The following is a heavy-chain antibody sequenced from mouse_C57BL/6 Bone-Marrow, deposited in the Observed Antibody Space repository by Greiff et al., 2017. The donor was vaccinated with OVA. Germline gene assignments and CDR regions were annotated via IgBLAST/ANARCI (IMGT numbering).Heavy chain of an antibody. Sequence: QVQLQQSGAELARPGASVKLSCKASGYTFTSYGISWVKQRTGQGLEWIGEIYPRSGNTYYNEKFKGKATLTADKSSSTAYMELRSLTSEDSAVNFCAYYSNYESFDYWGQGNLVTVSA. J-gene: IGHJ3*01. D-gene: IGHD2-5*01. CDR1: GYTFTSYG. V-gene: IGHV1-81*01. CDR2: IYPRSGNT. CDR3: AYYSNYESFDY.